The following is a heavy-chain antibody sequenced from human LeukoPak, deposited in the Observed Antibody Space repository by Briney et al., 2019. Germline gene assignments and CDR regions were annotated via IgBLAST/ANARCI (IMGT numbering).Heavy chain of an antibody. J-gene: IGHJ3*02. D-gene: IGHD3-22*01. Sequence: GGSLRLSCAASGLTFSSYWMSWVRQAPGKGLEWVANIKQDGSEKYYVDSVKGRFTISRDNAKNSLYLQMNSLRAEDTAVYYCARSGDSSGYFDAFDIWGQGTMVTVSS. CDR2: IKQDGSEK. CDR1: GLTFSSYW. CDR3: ARSGDSSGYFDAFDI. V-gene: IGHV3-7*01.